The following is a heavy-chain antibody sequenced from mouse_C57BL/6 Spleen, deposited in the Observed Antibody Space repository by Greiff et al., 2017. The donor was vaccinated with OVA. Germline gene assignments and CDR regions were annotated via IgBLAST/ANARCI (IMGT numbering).Heavy chain of an antibody. CDR3: ARNLYDGYYGFAY. CDR1: GFSLTSYG. D-gene: IGHD2-3*01. J-gene: IGHJ3*01. Sequence: VQLQQSGPGLVQPSQSLSITCTVSGFSLTSYGVHWVRQSPGKGLEWLGVIWSGGCTDYNAAFISRLSISKDNSKSQLYFKMNSLQADDTAIYYCARNLYDGYYGFAYWGQGTLVTVSA. CDR2: IWSGGCT. V-gene: IGHV2-2*01.